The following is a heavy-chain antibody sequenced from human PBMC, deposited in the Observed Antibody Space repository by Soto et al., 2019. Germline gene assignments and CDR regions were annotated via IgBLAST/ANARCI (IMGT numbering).Heavy chain of an antibody. CDR2: INHSGST. CDR3: AXAXGGVPDY. J-gene: IGHJ4*02. D-gene: IGHD2-8*01. V-gene: IGHV4-34*01. CDR1: GGSFXGXX. Sequence: QVQLQQWGAGLLKPSETLSLTCAVYGGSFXGXXXXWIRQPPGKGLEWIGEINHSGSTNYNPSLKXXXXXXXXXXXXXXXXXXXXXXXXXXXVXYXAXAXGGVPDYWGQGTLVTVSS.